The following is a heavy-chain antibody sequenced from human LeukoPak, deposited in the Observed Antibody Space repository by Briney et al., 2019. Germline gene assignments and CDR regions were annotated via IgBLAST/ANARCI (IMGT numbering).Heavy chain of an antibody. D-gene: IGHD3-22*01. CDR3: ARRTYDKPDY. V-gene: IGHV1-2*02. CDR2: INPKSGGT. Sequence: ASVKVSCKASGYTFTGNHMHWVRQAPGQGLEWMGWINPKSGGTNYAQKFQGRVTMNRDTSISTGYMELSRLRSDDAAVYYCARRTYDKPDYWGQGTLVTVSS. CDR1: GYTFTGNH. J-gene: IGHJ4*02.